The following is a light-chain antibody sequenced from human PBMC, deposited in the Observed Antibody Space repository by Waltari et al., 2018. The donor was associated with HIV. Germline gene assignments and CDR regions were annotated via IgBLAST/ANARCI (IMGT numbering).Light chain of an antibody. CDR2: DTS. CDR1: SGPVTSGHY. Sequence: QAVVTQEPSLTVSPGGTVTLTCSSSSGPVTSGHYPSWFQQKPGQAPRTLIYDTSSRQSWTPTRFSGSLLGGKAALTLSGVLPEDEAEYYCLLSYSGSRPVIFGGGTKLTVL. CDR3: LLSYSGSRPVI. J-gene: IGLJ2*01. V-gene: IGLV7-46*01.